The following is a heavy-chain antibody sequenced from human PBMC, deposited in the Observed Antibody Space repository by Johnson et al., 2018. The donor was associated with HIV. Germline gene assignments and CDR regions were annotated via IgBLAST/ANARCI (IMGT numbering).Heavy chain of an antibody. CDR1: GFTFSRSA. D-gene: IGHD5-12*01. Sequence: QVQLVVSGGGVVQSRWSLILSCSSSGFTFSRSAMHWVRQAPGTGLEWVAFIRSAGRNTYYADSVNGRFTISRDNSKNTLYLQMNSLRAEHTAVYYCARPRGYSGYDYYLDAFAIWGQGTTVTVSS. CDR3: ARPRGYSGYDYYLDAFAI. CDR2: IRSAGRNT. J-gene: IGHJ3*02. V-gene: IGHV3-30*02.